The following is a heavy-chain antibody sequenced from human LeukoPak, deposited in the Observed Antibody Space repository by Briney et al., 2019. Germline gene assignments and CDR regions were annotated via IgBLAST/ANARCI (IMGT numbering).Heavy chain of an antibody. D-gene: IGHD5-18*01. Sequence: SETLSLTCTVSGDSISSYYWSWIRQPPGKGLEWIGYIYYSGSTNYNPSLKSRVTISVDTSKNQFSLKLSSVTAADTAVYYCARDARGYSYGPFDYWGRGTLVTVSS. CDR2: IYYSGST. CDR1: GDSISSYY. CDR3: ARDARGYSYGPFDY. V-gene: IGHV4-59*01. J-gene: IGHJ4*02.